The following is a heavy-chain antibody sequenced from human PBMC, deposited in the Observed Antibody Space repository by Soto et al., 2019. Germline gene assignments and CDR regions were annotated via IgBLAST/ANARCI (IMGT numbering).Heavy chain of an antibody. CDR1: GYTFTSYD. CDR3: ARGPWMRPAAPFFQH. J-gene: IGHJ1*01. Sequence: ASVKVSCKASGYTFTSYDINWVRQATGQGLEWMGWMNPNSGNTGYAQKFQGRVTMTRNTSISTAYMELSSLRSEDTAVYYCARGPWMRPAAPFFQHWGQGTLVTVSS. V-gene: IGHV1-8*01. CDR2: MNPNSGNT. D-gene: IGHD2-2*01.